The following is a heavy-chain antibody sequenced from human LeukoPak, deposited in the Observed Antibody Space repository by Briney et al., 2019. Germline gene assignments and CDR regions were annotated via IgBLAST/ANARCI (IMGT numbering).Heavy chain of an antibody. CDR2: INAGNGNT. D-gene: IGHD6-6*01. CDR3: ARGAHSSSSGDYYYGMDV. V-gene: IGHV1-3*01. J-gene: IGHJ6*02. Sequence: ASVKVSCKASGYTFSSYAMHWVRQAPGQRLEWMGWINAGNGNTKYSQKFQGRVTITRDTSASTAYMVLSSLRSEDTAVYYCARGAHSSSSGDYYYGMDVWGQGTTVTVSS. CDR1: GYTFSSYA.